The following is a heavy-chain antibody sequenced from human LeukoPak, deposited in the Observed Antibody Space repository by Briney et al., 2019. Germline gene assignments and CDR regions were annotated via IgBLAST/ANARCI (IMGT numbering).Heavy chain of an antibody. CDR2: ISYDGSNK. Sequence: GGSLRLSCAAPGFTFSSYGMHWVRQAPGKGLEWVAVISYDGSNKYYADSVKGRFTISRDNSKNTLYLQTNSLRAEDTAVYYCAKQGFGESLFDPWGQGTLVTVSS. CDR1: GFTFSSYG. J-gene: IGHJ5*02. V-gene: IGHV3-30*18. CDR3: AKQGFGESLFDP. D-gene: IGHD3-10*01.